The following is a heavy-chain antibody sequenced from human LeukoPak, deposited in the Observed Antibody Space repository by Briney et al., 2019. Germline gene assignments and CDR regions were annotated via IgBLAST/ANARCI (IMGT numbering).Heavy chain of an antibody. V-gene: IGHV3-7*01. D-gene: IGHD3-16*01. Sequence: GGSLRLSCAASGFTFSSYWMSWVRQAPGKGLEWVANIKQDGSEKYYVDSVKGRFTISRDNAKNSLYLQMNSLRAEDTAVYYCARVWGRAPKSYYYMDVWGKGTTVTDSS. CDR2: IKQDGSEK. J-gene: IGHJ6*03. CDR1: GFTFSSYW. CDR3: ARVWGRAPKSYYYMDV.